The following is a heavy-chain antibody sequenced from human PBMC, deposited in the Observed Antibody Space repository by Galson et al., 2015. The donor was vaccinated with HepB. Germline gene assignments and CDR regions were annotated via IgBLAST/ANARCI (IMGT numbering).Heavy chain of an antibody. D-gene: IGHD5-12*01. CDR1: GFTFEDYA. J-gene: IGHJ4*02. Sequence: SLRLSCAASGFTFEDYAMHWVRQAPGRGLEWVSGISWNSGTIVYAASVRGRFTISRDNAKNALYLQMNSLRAEDTALYYCVKVPGYSGYTLGEVFHYWGQGTLVTVSS. V-gene: IGHV3-9*01. CDR3: VKVPGYSGYTLGEVFHY. CDR2: ISWNSGTI.